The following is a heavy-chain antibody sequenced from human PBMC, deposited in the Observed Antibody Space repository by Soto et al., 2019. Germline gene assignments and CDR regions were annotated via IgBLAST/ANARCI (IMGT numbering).Heavy chain of an antibody. Sequence: QVHLVQSGAEVKKPGASVKVSCQGSGYAFTTYGITWVRQALGQGLEWMGWISAHNGNTNYAQKLQGRVTVTRDTPTSTAFMKLRSRRYDDTAVYYCARGRYGDYWGQGALVTVSS. V-gene: IGHV1-18*01. J-gene: IGHJ4*02. CDR3: ARGRYGDY. CDR2: ISAHNGNT. D-gene: IGHD1-1*01. CDR1: GYAFTTYG.